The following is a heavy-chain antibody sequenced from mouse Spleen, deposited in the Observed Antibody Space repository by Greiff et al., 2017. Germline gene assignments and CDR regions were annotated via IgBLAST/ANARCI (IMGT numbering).Heavy chain of an antibody. CDR1: GYTFTSYD. V-gene: IGHV1-85*01. J-gene: IGHJ4*01. D-gene: IGHD1-3*01. CDR2: IYPRDGST. Sequence: LVESGPELVKPGASVKLSCKASGYTFTSYDINWVKQRPGQGLEWIGWIYPRDGSTKYNEKFKGKATLTVDTSSSTAYMELHSLTSEDSAVYFCAREKSFYAMDYWGQGTSVTVSS. CDR3: AREKSFYAMDY.